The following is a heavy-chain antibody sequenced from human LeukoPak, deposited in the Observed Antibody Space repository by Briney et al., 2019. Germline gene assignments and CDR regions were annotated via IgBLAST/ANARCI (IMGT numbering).Heavy chain of an antibody. V-gene: IGHV3-30-3*01. CDR1: GFTFSHYP. CDR2: ISYDGTNK. D-gene: IGHD6-19*01. Sequence: GGSLRLSCAASGFTFSHYPMHWVRQAPGKGLEWVAVISYDGTNKYYADSVKGRFTISRDNAKNSLYLQMNSLRAEDTAVYYCARESRQWLVLGGVDYWGQGTLVTVSS. CDR3: ARESRQWLVLGGVDY. J-gene: IGHJ4*02.